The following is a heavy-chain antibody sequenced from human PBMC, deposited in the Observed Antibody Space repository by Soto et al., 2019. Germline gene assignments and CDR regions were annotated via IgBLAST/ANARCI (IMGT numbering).Heavy chain of an antibody. J-gene: IGHJ4*02. V-gene: IGHV1-2*04. Sequence: ASVNLSCKASVGSFSSYASSWGRHAPGQGLEWMGWINPNSGGTNYAQKFQGWVTMTRDTSISTAYMELSRLRSDDTAVYYCARDLAAPGFDYSGQRTLVPVSS. CDR3: ARDLAAPGFDY. D-gene: IGHD6-13*01. CDR1: VGSFSSYA. CDR2: INPNSGGT.